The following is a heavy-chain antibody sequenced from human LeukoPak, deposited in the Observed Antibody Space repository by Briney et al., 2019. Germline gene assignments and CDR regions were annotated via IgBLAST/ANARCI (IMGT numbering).Heavy chain of an antibody. V-gene: IGHV3-30*18. CDR2: ISYDGSNK. CDR3: AKGWDGYNYFDY. D-gene: IGHD5-24*01. CDR1: GFTFTSYW. J-gene: IGHJ4*02. Sequence: GGSLRLSCVASGFTFTSYWMSWVRQAPGKGLEWVAVISYDGSNKYYADSVKGRFTISRDNSKNTLYLQMNSLRAEDTAVYYCAKGWDGYNYFDYWGQGTLVTVSS.